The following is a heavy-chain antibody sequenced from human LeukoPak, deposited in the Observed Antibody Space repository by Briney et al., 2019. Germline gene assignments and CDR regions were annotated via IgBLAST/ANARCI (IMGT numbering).Heavy chain of an antibody. CDR1: GFTFSSYS. CDR2: ISSSSSYI. V-gene: IGHV3-21*01. D-gene: IGHD1-26*01. CDR3: ARDKFGGSGDY. Sequence: AGGSLRLSCAASGFTFSSYSMNWVRQAPGKGLEWVSSISSSSSYIYYADSVKGRFTISGDNAKNSLYLQMNSLRAEDTAVYYCARDKFGGSGDYWGQGTLVTVSS. J-gene: IGHJ4*02.